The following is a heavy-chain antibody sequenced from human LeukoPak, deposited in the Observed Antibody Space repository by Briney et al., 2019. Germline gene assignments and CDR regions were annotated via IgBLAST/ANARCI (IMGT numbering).Heavy chain of an antibody. CDR2: IYTSGST. V-gene: IGHV4-4*07. CDR3: ARDTYVVPAASSLRWFDP. Sequence: PSETLSLTCTVSGGSISSYYWSWIRQPAGKGLEWIGRIYTSGSTNYNPSLKSRVTMSVDTSKNQFSLKLSSVTAADTAVYYCARDTYVVPAASSLRWFDPWGQGTLVTVSS. J-gene: IGHJ5*02. D-gene: IGHD2-2*01. CDR1: GGSISSYY.